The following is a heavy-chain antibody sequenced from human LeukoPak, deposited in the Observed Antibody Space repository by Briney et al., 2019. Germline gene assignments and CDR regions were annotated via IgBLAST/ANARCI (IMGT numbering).Heavy chain of an antibody. CDR1: GFTFSSYW. CDR2: INQDGSEK. V-gene: IGHV3-7*03. Sequence: GGSLRLSCAASGFTFSSYWMHWVRQAPGKGLEWVANINQDGSEKYYLESVRGRFTISRDNTKNSLYLQMNSLRAEDTAVYYCAGKRFESWGQGTLVTVSS. J-gene: IGHJ5*01. CDR3: AGKRFES.